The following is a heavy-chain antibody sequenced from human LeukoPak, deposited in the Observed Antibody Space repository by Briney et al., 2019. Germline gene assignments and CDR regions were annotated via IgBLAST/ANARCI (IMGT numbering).Heavy chain of an antibody. CDR1: GFTFNIFW. CDR3: ARALGNSTGDY. J-gene: IGHJ4*02. D-gene: IGHD7-27*01. CDR2: IKHDGSEE. V-gene: IGHV3-7*04. Sequence: PGGSLRLSCAASGFTFNIFWMSWVRQAPGKGLEWVANIKHDGSEEYYGDSVRGRFTISRDNAKNSLILQMNSLRGEDTAVYYCARALGNSTGDYWGQDTFVPVSS.